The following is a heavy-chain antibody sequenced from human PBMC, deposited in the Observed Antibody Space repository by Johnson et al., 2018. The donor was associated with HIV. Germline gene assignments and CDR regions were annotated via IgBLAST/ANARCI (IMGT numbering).Heavy chain of an antibody. CDR3: ARGTPWDAFDI. CDR1: GFTFDDYA. CDR2: ISSSGSTI. Sequence: QEQLVESGGGLVKPGGSLRLSCAASGFTFDDYAMHWVRQAPGKGLEWVSYISSSGSTIYYADSVQGRFTISRDNAKNSLYLQMNILRAEDTAVYYCARGTPWDAFDIWGQGTMVTVSS. J-gene: IGHJ3*02. V-gene: IGHV3-11*04.